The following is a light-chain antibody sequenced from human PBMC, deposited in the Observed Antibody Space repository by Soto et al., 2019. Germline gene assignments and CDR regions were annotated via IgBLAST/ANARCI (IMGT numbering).Light chain of an antibody. J-gene: IGLJ1*01. Sequence: QSVLTQPASVSGSPGQSIIISCTGTSSDIGGYNFVSWYQHRPGKAPEVMIYDVNHRPLGISDRFSGSKSGNTASLTISGLQAEDEADYYCSSYTGSSTPYVFGTGTKVTVL. CDR2: DVN. CDR3: SSYTGSSTPYV. V-gene: IGLV2-14*03. CDR1: SSDIGGYNF.